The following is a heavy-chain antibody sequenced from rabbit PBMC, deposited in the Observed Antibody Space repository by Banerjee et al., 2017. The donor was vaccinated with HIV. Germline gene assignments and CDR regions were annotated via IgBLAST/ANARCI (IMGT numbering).Heavy chain of an antibody. J-gene: IGHJ6*01. Sequence: LEESGGGLVKPGGTLTLTCTVSGFSFSSNWICWVRQAPGKGLEWTACIDTSDGDTDYANWPKGRFTISKTSSTTVSLQMTSLTAADTATYFCARDSGTSFSTYGMDLRGQGTLVTVS. CDR2: IDTSDGDT. CDR1: GFSFSSNW. CDR3: ARDSGTSFSTYGMDL. D-gene: IGHD8-1*01. V-gene: IGHV1S45*01.